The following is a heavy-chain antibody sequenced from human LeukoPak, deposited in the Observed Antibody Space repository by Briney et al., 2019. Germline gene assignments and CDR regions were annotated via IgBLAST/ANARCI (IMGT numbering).Heavy chain of an antibody. V-gene: IGHV3-30*02. CDR2: IRYDGSNK. CDR3: ARDLEGELKN. D-gene: IGHD3-3*01. J-gene: IGHJ4*02. CDR1: EFTFSNYD. Sequence: GGSLRLSCAASEFTFSNYDIHWVRQAPGKGLEWVAFIRYDGSNKYYADSVKGRFTISRDNSKNTLYLQMNSLRAEDTAVYYCARDLEGELKNWGQGTLVTVSS.